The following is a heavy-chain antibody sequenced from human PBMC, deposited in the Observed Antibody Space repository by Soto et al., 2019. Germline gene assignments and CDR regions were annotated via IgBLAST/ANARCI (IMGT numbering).Heavy chain of an antibody. V-gene: IGHV3-15*01. CDR2: IKGKVDGGTT. Sequence: PGGSLRLSCAASGFTFINAWMTWVRRAPGKGLEWVGRIKGKVDGGTTDYAAPVKGRFAISRDDSKNTLYLQMNSLETEDTGVYHCTTGGSDWNIVPAYYYGMDVWGQGTTVTVSS. CDR3: TTGGSDWNIVPAYYYGMDV. CDR1: GFTFINAW. J-gene: IGHJ6*02. D-gene: IGHD1-1*01.